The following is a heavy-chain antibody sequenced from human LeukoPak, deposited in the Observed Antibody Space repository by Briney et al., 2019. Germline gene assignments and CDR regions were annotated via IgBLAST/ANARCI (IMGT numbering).Heavy chain of an antibody. J-gene: IGHJ4*02. D-gene: IGHD6-19*01. CDR1: GGTFSSYA. Sequence: GSSVKVSCKASGGTFSSYAISWVRRAPGPGLEWMGRIIPIFGTANYAQKFQGRVTITTDESTSTAYMELSSLRSEDTAVYYCARDSSDEGIAVAGNFDYWGQGTLVTVSS. CDR2: IIPIFGTA. V-gene: IGHV1-69*05. CDR3: ARDSSDEGIAVAGNFDY.